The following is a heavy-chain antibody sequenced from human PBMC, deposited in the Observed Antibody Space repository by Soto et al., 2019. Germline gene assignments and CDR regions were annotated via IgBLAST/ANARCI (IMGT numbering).Heavy chain of an antibody. Sequence: GGSLRLSCAASGFTVSSNYMSWVRQAPGKGLEWVSVIYSGGSTYYADSVKGRFTISRDNSKNTLYLQMNSLRAEDTAVYYCAISEDTVTTSSYYGMDVWGQGTTVTVSS. J-gene: IGHJ6*02. CDR1: GFTVSSNY. D-gene: IGHD4-4*01. V-gene: IGHV3-53*01. CDR2: IYSGGST. CDR3: AISEDTVTTSSYYGMDV.